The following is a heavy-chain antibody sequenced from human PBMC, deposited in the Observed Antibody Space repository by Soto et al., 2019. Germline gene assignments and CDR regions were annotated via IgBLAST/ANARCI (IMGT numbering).Heavy chain of an antibody. CDR1: GGTFSSYA. J-gene: IGHJ5*02. V-gene: IGHV1-69*01. D-gene: IGHD6-13*01. CDR2: IIPIFGTA. Sequence: QVQLVQSGAEVKKPGSSVKVSCKASGGTFSSYAISWVRQAPGQGLEWMGGIIPIFGTANYAQKFQGRVTITADESTSTAYMELSSLRSEDTALYYCARDSIDRIAAAALGWFDPWGQGTLVTVSS. CDR3: ARDSIDRIAAAALGWFDP.